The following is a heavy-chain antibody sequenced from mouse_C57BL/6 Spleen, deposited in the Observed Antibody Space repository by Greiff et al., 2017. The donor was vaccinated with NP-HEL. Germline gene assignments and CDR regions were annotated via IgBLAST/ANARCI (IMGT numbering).Heavy chain of an antibody. D-gene: IGHD2-2*01. J-gene: IGHJ3*01. CDR1: GYTFTSYW. CDR2: IDPSDSET. V-gene: IGHV1-52*01. CDR3: ARGPYGYPFAY. Sequence: QVQLQQPGAELVRPGSSVKLSCKASGYTFTSYWMHWVKQRPIQGLEWIGNIDPSDSETHYNQKFKDKATLTVDKSSSTAYMQLSSLTSADSAVYYCARGPYGYPFAYWGQGTLVTVSA.